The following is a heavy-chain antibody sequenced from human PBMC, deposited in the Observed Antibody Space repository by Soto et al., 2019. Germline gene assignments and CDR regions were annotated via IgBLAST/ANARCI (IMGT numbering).Heavy chain of an antibody. J-gene: IGHJ6*03. D-gene: IGHD3-16*02. Sequence: PSETLSLTCAVSSGSISSSNWWSWVRQPPGKGLEWNGEFYHSGSTNYNPSLKSRVTISVDKSKNQFSLKLSSVTAADTAVYYCARGWGSHLGELSSKNYYYYYYMDVWGKGTTVTVSS. CDR1: SGSISSSNW. CDR2: FYHSGST. CDR3: ARGWGSHLGELSSKNYYYYYYMDV. V-gene: IGHV4-4*02.